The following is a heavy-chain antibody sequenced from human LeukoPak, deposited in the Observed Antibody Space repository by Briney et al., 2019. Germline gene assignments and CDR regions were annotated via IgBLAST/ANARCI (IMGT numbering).Heavy chain of an antibody. J-gene: IGHJ5*02. D-gene: IGHD3-10*01. CDR2: FDPEDGET. Sequence: ASVKVSCKVSGYTRTELSMHWVRYAPGKGLEWMGGFDPEDGETIYAQKFQGRVTTTEDTSPDTAYMELSSLRSEDTAVYYCATRYYYGSGSYPYNWFDPSRQGTLVTDSP. CDR3: ATRYYYGSGSYPYNWFDP. V-gene: IGHV1-24*01. CDR1: GYTRTELS.